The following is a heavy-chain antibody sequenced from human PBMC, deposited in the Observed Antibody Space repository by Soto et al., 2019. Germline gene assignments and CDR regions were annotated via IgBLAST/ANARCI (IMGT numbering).Heavy chain of an antibody. D-gene: IGHD3-10*01. CDR3: ARKVSGSTGRPDLWYFDL. CDR1: GFTFSGYA. V-gene: IGHV3-23*01. J-gene: IGHJ2*01. CDR2: ISGGGDAT. Sequence: EVQLLDSGGGLVQPGGSLRLSCAASGFTFSGYALTWVRQAPGKGLEWASAISGGGDATFYADSVKGRFTISRDNSKNPLYLQMNTLRAEDTAVYYCARKVSGSTGRPDLWYFDLWGRGTLVTVSS.